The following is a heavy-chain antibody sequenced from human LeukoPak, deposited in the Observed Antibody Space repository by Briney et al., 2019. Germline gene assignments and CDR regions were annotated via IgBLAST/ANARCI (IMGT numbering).Heavy chain of an antibody. V-gene: IGHV1-24*01. CDR1: GCTLTELS. J-gene: IGHJ6*03. D-gene: IGHD5-12*01. Sequence: ASVKVSCKVSGCTLTELSMHWVRQAPGKGLEWMGGFDPEDGETIYAQKFQGRVTMTEDTSTDTAYMELSSLRSEDTAVYYCATLATSGYYYYYMDVWGKGTTVTVSS. CDR3: ATLATSGYYYYYMDV. CDR2: FDPEDGET.